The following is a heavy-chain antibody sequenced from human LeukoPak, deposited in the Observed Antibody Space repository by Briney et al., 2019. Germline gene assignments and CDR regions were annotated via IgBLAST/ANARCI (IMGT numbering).Heavy chain of an antibody. V-gene: IGHV1-2*02. Sequence: ASVKVSCKASGYTLTGYYMHWVRQAPGQGLEWMGWINPNSGGTNYAQKFQGRVTMTRDTSISTAYMELSRLRSDDTAVYYCARQLTNHDAFDIWGQGTMVTVSS. CDR3: ARQLTNHDAFDI. CDR2: INPNSGGT. CDR1: GYTLTGYY. J-gene: IGHJ3*02. D-gene: IGHD1-1*01.